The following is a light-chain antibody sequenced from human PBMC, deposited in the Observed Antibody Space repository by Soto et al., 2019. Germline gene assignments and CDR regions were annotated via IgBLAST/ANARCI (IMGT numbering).Light chain of an antibody. CDR1: QSVTSSY. J-gene: IGKJ2*01. V-gene: IGKV3-20*01. CDR3: QQYGSSLFT. CDR2: GAS. Sequence: ETVLTQSPGTLSLSPGETGTLSCRASQSVTSSYLAWYQQKPDQAPRLLIYGASNRATGIPDRFGGSGSGTDFTLTISRLEPEDFAVYYCQQYGSSLFTFGQGTKLEIK.